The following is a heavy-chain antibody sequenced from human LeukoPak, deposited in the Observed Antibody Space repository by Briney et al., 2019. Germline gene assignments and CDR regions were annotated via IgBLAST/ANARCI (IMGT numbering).Heavy chain of an antibody. Sequence: SETLSLTCAVYGGSLSGYYWSWIRQPPGKGLEWIGEINHSGSTNYNPSLKSRVTISVDTSKNQFSLKLSSATAADTAVYYCARFRYYYDSSGYSVPYYFDYWGQGTLVTVSS. V-gene: IGHV4-34*01. CDR2: INHSGST. D-gene: IGHD3-22*01. J-gene: IGHJ4*02. CDR1: GGSLSGYY. CDR3: ARFRYYYDSSGYSVPYYFDY.